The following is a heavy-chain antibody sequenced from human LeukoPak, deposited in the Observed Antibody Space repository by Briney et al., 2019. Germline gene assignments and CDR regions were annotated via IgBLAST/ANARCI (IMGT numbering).Heavy chain of an antibody. CDR1: GFTVSSSY. J-gene: IGHJ4*02. CDR3: ARDLGITGTTALFDY. D-gene: IGHD1-20*01. Sequence: GGSLRLSCAVSGFTVSSSYMSWVRQAPGKGLEWVAVISYDGSNKYYADSVKGRFTISRDNSKNTLYLQMNSLRAEDTAVYYCARDLGITGTTALFDYWGQGTLVTVSS. V-gene: IGHV3-30-3*01. CDR2: ISYDGSNK.